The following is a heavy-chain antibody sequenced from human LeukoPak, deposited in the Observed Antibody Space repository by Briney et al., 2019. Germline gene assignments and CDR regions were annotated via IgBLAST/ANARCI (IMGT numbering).Heavy chain of an antibody. CDR3: ARHLSGVTGYTYGRGIDY. CDR1: GFTFSSYW. D-gene: IGHD5-18*01. Sequence: GGSLRLSCAASGFTFSSYWMSWVRQAPGKGLEWVANIKKGGSEKYYVDSAKGRFTISRDNAKTSLYLQMISLRAEDTAVYYCARHLSGVTGYTYGRGIDYWGQGTLVTVSS. V-gene: IGHV3-7*01. J-gene: IGHJ4*02. CDR2: IKKGGSEK.